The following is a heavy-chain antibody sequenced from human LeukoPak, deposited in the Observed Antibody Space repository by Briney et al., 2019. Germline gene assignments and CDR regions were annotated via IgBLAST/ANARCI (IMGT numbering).Heavy chain of an antibody. J-gene: IGHJ5*02. CDR3: AEDPLKYYGSGSYYGVDWFDP. V-gene: IGHV3-30*02. CDR2: IRYDGSNK. D-gene: IGHD3-10*01. Sequence: PGGSLRLSCAASGFTFSSYGMHWVRQAPGKGLEWVAFIRYDGSNKYYADSVKGRFTISRDNSKNTLYLQMNSLRAEDTAVYYCAEDPLKYYGSGSYYGVDWFDPWGQGTLVTVSS. CDR1: GFTFSSYG.